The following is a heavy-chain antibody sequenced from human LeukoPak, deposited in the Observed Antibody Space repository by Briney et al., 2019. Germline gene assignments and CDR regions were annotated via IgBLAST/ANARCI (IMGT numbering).Heavy chain of an antibody. CDR1: GLPFSSCS. CDR2: FSTSSGTI. D-gene: IGHD3-10*01. J-gene: IGHJ4*02. V-gene: IGHV3-48*02. CDR3: ARDKDFGFDY. Sequence: GGSLRLSCAASGLPFSSCSMNWVRRAAGKGLEWVSYFSTSSGTISYADSVKGRFTISRDDTKNSLYLQMNSLRDEDTAVYYCARDKDFGFDYWGQGTLVTVSS.